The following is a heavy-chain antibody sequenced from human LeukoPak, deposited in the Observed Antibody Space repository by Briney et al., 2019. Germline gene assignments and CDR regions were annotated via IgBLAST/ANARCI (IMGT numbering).Heavy chain of an antibody. D-gene: IGHD3-3*01. CDR3: AIRITIFARGTFDY. J-gene: IGHJ4*02. CDR1: GYTFTSYA. CDR2: INAGNGNT. V-gene: IGHV1-3*01. Sequence: ASVKVSCKASGYTFTSYAMHWVRQAPGQRLEWMGWINAGNGNTKYSQKFQGRVTITRDTSASTAYMELSSLRSEDTAVYYCAIRITIFARGTFDYWGQGTLVTVSS.